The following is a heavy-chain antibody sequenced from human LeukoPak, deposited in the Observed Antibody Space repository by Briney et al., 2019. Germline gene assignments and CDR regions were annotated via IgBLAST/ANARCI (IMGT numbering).Heavy chain of an antibody. D-gene: IGHD3-22*01. CDR2: IYYSGST. V-gene: IGHV4-39*03. CDR1: GGSISSSSYY. Sequence: SETLSLTCTVSGGSISSSSYYWGWIRQPPGKGLEWIGSIYYSGSTYYNPSLKSRVTISVDTSKNQFSLKLSSVTASDTAVYYCWYYYDSSGYYESDYWGQGTLVTVSS. J-gene: IGHJ4*02. CDR3: WYYYDSSGYYESDY.